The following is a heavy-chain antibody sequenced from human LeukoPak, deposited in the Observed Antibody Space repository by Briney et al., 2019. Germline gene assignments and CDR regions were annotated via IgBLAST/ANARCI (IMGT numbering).Heavy chain of an antibody. D-gene: IGHD3/OR15-3a*01. Sequence: PGGSLRLSCAASGFTFHDYAMHCVRQVPGKCRECVSVITLKSWRVLYADCVTGRFTTSRDNAKNSLYLQMNSLRPEEMAFYYCEKGLGVAYLIDALDMWGQGTMVTV. V-gene: IGHV3-9*03. CDR2: ITLKSWRV. CDR1: GFTFHDYA. CDR3: EKGLGVAYLIDALDM. J-gene: IGHJ3*02.